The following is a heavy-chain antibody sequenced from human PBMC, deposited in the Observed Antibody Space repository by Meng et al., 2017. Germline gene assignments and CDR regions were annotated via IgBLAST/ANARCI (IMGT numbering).Heavy chain of an antibody. CDR2: ISASGGTK. D-gene: IGHD1-7*01. Sequence: GGSLRLSCAASEFTFSSYAMSWVRQAPGKGLEWVSGISASGGTKNYADSVKGRFTVSRDNSQNTVYLQMKSLRAEDTAVYYCAKETDWTYQPYFYYYGLDVWGQGTTVTVSS. J-gene: IGHJ6*02. V-gene: IGHV3-23*01. CDR1: EFTFSSYA. CDR3: AKETDWTYQPYFYYYGLDV.